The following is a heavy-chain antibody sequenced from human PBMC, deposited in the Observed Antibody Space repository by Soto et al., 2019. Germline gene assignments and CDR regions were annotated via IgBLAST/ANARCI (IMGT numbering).Heavy chain of an antibody. CDR2: MNPNSGST. CDR1: GYTFTSYD. CDR3: AISEGSSSCHY. Sequence: ASVKVSCKASGYTFTSYDIHWVRQATGQGLEWMGWMNPNSGSTGYAQKFQGRVTMTRNTSITTAYMDLSSLGSEDTAVYYCAISEGSSSCHYWGQGTLVTVSS. J-gene: IGHJ4*02. D-gene: IGHD6-13*01. V-gene: IGHV1-8*01.